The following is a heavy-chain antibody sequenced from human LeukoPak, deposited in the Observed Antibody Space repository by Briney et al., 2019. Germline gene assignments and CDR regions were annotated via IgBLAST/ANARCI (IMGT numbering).Heavy chain of an antibody. CDR3: ARGPVRYFDWLSLDY. CDR2: IYSGGST. Sequence: GGSLRLSCAASGFTFSSSAMSWVRQAPGKGLEWVSVIYSGGSTYYADSVKGRFTISRDNSKNTLYLQMNSLRAEDTAVYYCARGPVRYFDWLSLDYWGQGTLVTVSS. D-gene: IGHD3-9*01. CDR1: GFTFSSSA. J-gene: IGHJ4*02. V-gene: IGHV3-53*01.